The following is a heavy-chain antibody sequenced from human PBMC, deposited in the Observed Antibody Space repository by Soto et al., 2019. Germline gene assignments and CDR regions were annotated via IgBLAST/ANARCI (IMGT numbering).Heavy chain of an antibody. J-gene: IGHJ6*02. D-gene: IGHD2-15*01. CDR3: AREGGYCSGGSCYRLRDYYYGMDV. CDR2: IYYSGST. Sequence: SETLSLTCTVSGGSISSYYLSWIRQPPGKGLEWIGYIYYSGSTNYNPSLKSRVTISVDTSMNQFSLKLSSVTAADTAVYYCAREGGYCSGGSCYRLRDYYYGMDVWGQGTTVTVSS. CDR1: GGSISSYY. V-gene: IGHV4-59*01.